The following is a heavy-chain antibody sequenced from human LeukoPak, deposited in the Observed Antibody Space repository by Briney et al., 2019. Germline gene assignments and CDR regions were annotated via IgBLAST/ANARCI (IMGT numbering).Heavy chain of an antibody. CDR3: AKGPKDIALGIDY. CDR2: ISWNSGTK. D-gene: IGHD2-15*01. CDR1: GFTFDDYA. Sequence: GGSLRLSCAASGFTFDDYAMHWVRQAPGKGLEWVSGISWNSGTKDYADSVKGRFTISRDNAKNSLYLQMNSLRAEDMALYYCAKGPKDIALGIDYWAREPWSPSPQ. V-gene: IGHV3-9*03. J-gene: IGHJ4*02.